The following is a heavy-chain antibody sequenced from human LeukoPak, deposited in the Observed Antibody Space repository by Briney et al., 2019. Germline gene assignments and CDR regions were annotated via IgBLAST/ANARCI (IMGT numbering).Heavy chain of an antibody. CDR1: GGTFSSYA. CDR2: IIPILGIA. V-gene: IGHV1-69*04. Sequence: SVKVSCKASGGTFSSYAISWVRQAPGQGLGWMGRIIPILGIANYAQKFQGRVTITADKSTSTAYMELSSLRSEDTAVYYCARGDYYDSSGYSPADYWGQGTLVTVSS. CDR3: ARGDYYDSSGYSPADY. D-gene: IGHD3-22*01. J-gene: IGHJ4*02.